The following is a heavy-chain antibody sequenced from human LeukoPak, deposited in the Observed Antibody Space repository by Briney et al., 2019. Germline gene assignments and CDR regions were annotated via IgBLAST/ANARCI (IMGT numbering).Heavy chain of an antibody. CDR2: ISYDGSNK. J-gene: IGHJ6*02. V-gene: IGHV3-30-3*01. CDR3: ARDPADQYYYYGMDV. Sequence: GGSLRPSCAASGFTFSSYAMHWVRQAPGKGLEWVAVISYDGSNKYYADSVKGRFTISRDNSKNTLYLQMNSLRAEDTAVYYCARDPADQYYYYGMDVWGQGTTVTVSS. CDR1: GFTFSSYA.